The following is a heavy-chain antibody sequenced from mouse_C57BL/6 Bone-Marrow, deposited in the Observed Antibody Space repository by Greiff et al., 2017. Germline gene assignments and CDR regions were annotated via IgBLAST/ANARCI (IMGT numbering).Heavy chain of an antibody. CDR2: IYPGRGST. V-gene: IGHV1-55*01. CDR1: GYTFTSYW. CDR3: ARPYYSNYWYFDV. Sequence: QVQLQQPGAELVKPGASVRMSCKASGYTFTSYWITWVKQRPGQGLEWIGDIYPGRGSTNYNEKFKSKATLTVDTSSSTAYMQLSSLTSEDSAVYYCARPYYSNYWYFDVWGTGTTVTVSS. D-gene: IGHD2-5*01. J-gene: IGHJ1*03.